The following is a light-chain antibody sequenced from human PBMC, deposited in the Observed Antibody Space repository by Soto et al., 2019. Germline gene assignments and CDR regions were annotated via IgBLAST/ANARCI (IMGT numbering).Light chain of an antibody. CDR3: HQDNSFPCI. Sequence: DIQMTQSPSSVSASLGDRVTITCRASQDISSWLAWYQQRPWKAPQLLIYAASKLQSGVPSRCSGSGSGTEFTLTINSLQSEDFATYYCHQDNSFPCIFGPGTKVHVK. CDR1: QDISSW. V-gene: IGKV1-12*01. CDR2: AAS. J-gene: IGKJ3*01.